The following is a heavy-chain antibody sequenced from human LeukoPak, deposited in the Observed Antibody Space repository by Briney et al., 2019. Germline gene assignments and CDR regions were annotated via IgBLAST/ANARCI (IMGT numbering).Heavy chain of an antibody. D-gene: IGHD2-21*01. J-gene: IGHJ3*02. CDR3: ARGNIVVAVGAFDI. Sequence: GGSLRLSCAASGFTFSSSAMHWVRQAPGKGLEYVSAISSNGGSTYYANSVKGRFTISRDNSKNTLYLQMGSLRAEDMAVYYCARGNIVVAVGAFDIWGQGTMVTVSS. CDR1: GFTFSSSA. CDR2: ISSNGGST. V-gene: IGHV3-64*01.